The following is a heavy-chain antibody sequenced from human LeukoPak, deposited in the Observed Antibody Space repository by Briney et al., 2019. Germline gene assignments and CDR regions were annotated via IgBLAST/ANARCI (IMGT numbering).Heavy chain of an antibody. V-gene: IGHV4-39*01. CDR2: IYYSGST. CDR3: ARHNFYCSSTSCYYYYGMDV. J-gene: IGHJ6*02. D-gene: IGHD2-2*01. Sequence: SETLSLTCTVSGGSISSSGYYWGWIRQPPGKGLEWIGSIYYSGSTYYNPSLKSRVTISVDTSKNQFSLKLSSVTAADTAVYYCARHNFYCSSTSCYYYYGMDVWGQGTTVTVSS. CDR1: GGSISSSGYY.